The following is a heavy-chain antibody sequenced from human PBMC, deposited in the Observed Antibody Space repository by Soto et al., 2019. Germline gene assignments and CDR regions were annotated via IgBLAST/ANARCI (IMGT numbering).Heavy chain of an antibody. J-gene: IGHJ5*02. CDR1: GYTFTSYG. D-gene: IGHD2-2*01. CDR2: ISAYNGNT. CDR3: ARDPRIPAAIWRWFDP. V-gene: IGHV1-18*01. Sequence: GASVKVSCKASGYTFTSYGISWVRQAPGQGLEWMGWISAYNGNTNYAQKLQGRVTMTTDTSTGTAYMELRSLRSDDTAVYYCARDPRIPAAIWRWFDPWGRGTLVTVSS.